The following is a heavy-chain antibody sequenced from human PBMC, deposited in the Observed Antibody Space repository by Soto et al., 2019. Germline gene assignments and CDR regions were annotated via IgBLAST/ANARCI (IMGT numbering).Heavy chain of an antibody. CDR1: GFPFSGYG. CDR2: IGGSGGNT. J-gene: IGHJ4*02. Sequence: EEQLLESGGGLVQPGGSLRLSCAASGFPFSGYGMSCVRQAPGKGLEWVSLIGGSGGNTYYADSVKGRFTISRDNSKNTLYLQMNSLRVEDTAIYYCAPHGAASDYWCQGTLVTVSS. D-gene: IGHD2-8*01. CDR3: APHGAASDY. V-gene: IGHV3-23*01.